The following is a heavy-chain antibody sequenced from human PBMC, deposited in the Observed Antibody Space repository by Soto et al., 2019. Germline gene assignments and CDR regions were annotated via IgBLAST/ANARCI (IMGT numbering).Heavy chain of an antibody. Sequence: QVQLVQSGAEVKKPGSSVKVSCKASGGTFSSYAISWVRQAPGQGLEWMGGIIPIFGTANYAQKFQGRVTITADESTSTAYMELCSLRSEDTAVYYCARGYYYDSSGYYWYYYYGMDVWGQWTTVTVSS. J-gene: IGHJ6*02. V-gene: IGHV1-69*12. CDR3: ARGYYYDSSGYYWYYYYGMDV. CDR2: IIPIFGTA. D-gene: IGHD3-22*01. CDR1: GGTFSSYA.